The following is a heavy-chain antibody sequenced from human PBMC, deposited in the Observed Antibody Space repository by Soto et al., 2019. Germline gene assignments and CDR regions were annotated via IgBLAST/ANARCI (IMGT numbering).Heavy chain of an antibody. CDR1: GFTFSAYG. CDR3: ARVCGGDCGNAFDI. V-gene: IGHV3-30*03. CDR2: ITCDSRDK. Sequence: QVQLVESGGGVVKPGRSLRLSCAASGFTFSAYGIHWVRQAPGKGLEWVATITCDSRDKLYVDSMKGRLTISRENSRETVYLQMDSLRAEDTAVYHCARVCGGDCGNAFDIWGQGTGVTVSS. D-gene: IGHD2-21*02. J-gene: IGHJ3*02.